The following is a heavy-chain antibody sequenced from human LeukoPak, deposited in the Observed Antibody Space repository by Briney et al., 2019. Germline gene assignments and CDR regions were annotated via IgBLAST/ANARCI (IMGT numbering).Heavy chain of an antibody. CDR1: GGSISSYY. J-gene: IGHJ3*02. Sequence: SETLSLTCTVSGGSISSYYWSWIRQPPGNGLEWIGYIYYSESTNYNPSLKSRVTISVDTSKNQFSLKLSSVTAADTAVYYCAREVPKLYYDFWSGNDAFDIWGQGTMVTVSS. CDR3: AREVPKLYYDFWSGNDAFDI. D-gene: IGHD3-3*01. V-gene: IGHV4-59*01. CDR2: IYYSEST.